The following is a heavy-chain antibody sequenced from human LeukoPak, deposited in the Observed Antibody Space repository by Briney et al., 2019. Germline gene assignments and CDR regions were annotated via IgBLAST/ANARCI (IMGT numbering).Heavy chain of an antibody. V-gene: IGHV3-53*01. CDR3: ARGRILGYCSGGSCYSDAFDI. CDR2: IYSGGST. D-gene: IGHD2-15*01. CDR1: GFIVSSNY. Sequence: GGSLRLSCAASGFIVSSNYMSWVRQAPGKGLEWVSVIYSGGSTYYADSVKGRFTISRDNAKNSLYLQMNSLRAEDTAVYYCARGRILGYCSGGSCYSDAFDIWGQGTMVTVSS. J-gene: IGHJ3*02.